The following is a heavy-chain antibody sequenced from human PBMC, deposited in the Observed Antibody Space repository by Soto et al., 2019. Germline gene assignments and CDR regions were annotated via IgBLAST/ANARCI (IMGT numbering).Heavy chain of an antibody. CDR1: GDSFSSYA. J-gene: IGHJ5*02. Sequence: QEQLVQSGAEVKKPGSSVRVSCKASGDSFSSYAISWVRQAPGQGLDWMGGIIPFFNTPHYARKFQGRVTITADESTSTAYMELSSLLSEDTATYYCARESAYGGNPRAFASWGQGTLVTVSS. CDR2: IIPFFNTP. CDR3: ARESAYGGNPRAFAS. V-gene: IGHV1-69*01. D-gene: IGHD1-26*01.